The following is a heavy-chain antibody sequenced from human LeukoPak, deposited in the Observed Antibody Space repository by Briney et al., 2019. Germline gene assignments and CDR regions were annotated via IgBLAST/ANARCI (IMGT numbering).Heavy chain of an antibody. CDR1: GGSFSGYY. Sequence: SETLSLTCAVYGGSFSGYYWSWIRQPPGKGLEWIGEINHSGSTNYNPSLKSRATISVDTSKNQFSLKLSSVTAADTAVYYCARGPHYYDSSGCYYSWFDPWGQGTLVTVSS. J-gene: IGHJ5*02. V-gene: IGHV4-34*01. D-gene: IGHD3-22*01. CDR2: INHSGST. CDR3: ARGPHYYDSSGCYYSWFDP.